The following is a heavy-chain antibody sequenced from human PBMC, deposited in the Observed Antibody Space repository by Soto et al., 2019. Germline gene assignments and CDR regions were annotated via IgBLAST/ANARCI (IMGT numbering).Heavy chain of an antibody. CDR2: ILPIFTTA. CDR1: GGTFSNYA. Sequence: QVQLVQSGAEVKKPGSSVKVSCKASGGTFSNYAFSWVRQAPGQGLEWMGGILPIFTTATYAPKFQDRVTITADESTSTVYMVLSSLRSEDTALYYCAKDIGFQKHLFVFDNWGQGTLVTVSS. V-gene: IGHV1-69*01. CDR3: AKDIGFQKHLFVFDN. J-gene: IGHJ4*02. D-gene: IGHD2-21*01.